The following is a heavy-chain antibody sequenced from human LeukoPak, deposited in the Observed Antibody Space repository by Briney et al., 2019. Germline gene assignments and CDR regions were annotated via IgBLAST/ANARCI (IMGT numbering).Heavy chain of an antibody. D-gene: IGHD2-2*01. CDR3: AKVRERVVPTYFDY. J-gene: IGHJ4*02. Sequence: GGSLRLSCAASGFTFSSYAMSWVRQAPGKGLESVSSISGSGGSTYYADSVKGRFTISRDNSKNTLYLQMNSLRAEDTAVYYCAKVRERVVPTYFDYWGQGTLVTVSS. CDR2: ISGSGGST. CDR1: GFTFSSYA. V-gene: IGHV3-23*01.